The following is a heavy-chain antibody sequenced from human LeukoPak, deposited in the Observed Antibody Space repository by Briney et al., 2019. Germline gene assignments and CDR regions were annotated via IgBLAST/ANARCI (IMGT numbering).Heavy chain of an antibody. V-gene: IGHV3-21*01. CDR2: ITSSSTSI. J-gene: IGHJ3*02. D-gene: IGHD2-15*01. CDR1: GFTFSSYT. Sequence: PGGSLRLSCAASGFTFSSYTMNWVRQAPGKGLEWVSSITSSSTSIYYADSVKGRFTISRDNAENSLFLRMNSLGAEDTAVYYCAREKDSTRDAFDIWGQGTMVTVSS. CDR3: AREKDSTRDAFDI.